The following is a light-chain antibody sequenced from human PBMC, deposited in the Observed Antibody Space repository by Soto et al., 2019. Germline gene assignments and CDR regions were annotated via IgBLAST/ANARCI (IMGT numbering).Light chain of an antibody. V-gene: IGKV3-20*01. J-gene: IGKJ1*01. Sequence: EIVLTQSPGTLSLSPGERATLSCGASQSVSSSYLAWYQQKPGQAPRLLIYGASSRATGIPDRFSGSGSGTDFTLTISRLEPEDFAVYYCQQYDSSPVTCGQGTKVEIK. CDR3: QQYDSSPVT. CDR1: QSVSSSY. CDR2: GAS.